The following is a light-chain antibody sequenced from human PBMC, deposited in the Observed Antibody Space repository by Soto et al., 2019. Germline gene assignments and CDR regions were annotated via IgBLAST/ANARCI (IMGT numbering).Light chain of an antibody. V-gene: IGLV1-44*01. J-gene: IGLJ2*01. CDR2: SND. Sequence: QSVLTQAPSVSGTPGKRVTISCSGSSSNIGSNTVNWYQQLPGTAPKLLIHSNDQRPSGVPDRFSGAKSGTSASLAISGLQSEDEADYYCAAWDDSLDGHVVFGGGTKLTVL. CDR3: AAWDDSLDGHVV. CDR1: SSNIGSNT.